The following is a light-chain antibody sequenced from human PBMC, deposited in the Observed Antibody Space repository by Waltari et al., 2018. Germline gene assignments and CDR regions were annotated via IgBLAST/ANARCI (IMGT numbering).Light chain of an antibody. Sequence: QSALTQPRSVSGSPGQSVTISCTGTSSDVGGSNYVSWYQQHPGKAPKLMIYDVSKRPSGVPDLFSGSKSVNTASLTISGLQAEDEADYYCCSYAGSYTLVFGGGTKLTVL. J-gene: IGLJ2*01. V-gene: IGLV2-11*01. CDR1: SSDVGGSNY. CDR3: CSYAGSYTLV. CDR2: DVS.